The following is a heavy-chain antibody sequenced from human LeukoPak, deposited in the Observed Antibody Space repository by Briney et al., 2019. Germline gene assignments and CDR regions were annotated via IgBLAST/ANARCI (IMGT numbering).Heavy chain of an antibody. V-gene: IGHV4-34*01. Sequence: PSETLSLTCAVYGGSFSGYYWSWIRQPPGKGLEWIGEINHSGSTNCNPSLKSRVTISVDTSKNQFSLKLSSVTAADTAVYYCARTAVVVVVRTSWYDPWGQGTLVTVSS. CDR1: GGSFSGYY. D-gene: IGHD3-22*01. J-gene: IGHJ5*02. CDR3: ARTAVVVVVRTSWYDP. CDR2: INHSGST.